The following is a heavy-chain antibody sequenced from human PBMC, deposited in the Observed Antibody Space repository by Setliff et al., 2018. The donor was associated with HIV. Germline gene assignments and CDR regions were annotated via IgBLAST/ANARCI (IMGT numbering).Heavy chain of an antibody. Sequence: PSETLSLTCTVSGGSIGGYYWSWIRQPPGTGLEWLGCIYSGGSTNYNPSLESRVTISLDTSKNQFSLRLTSVTAADTDVYYCARVRSYGSAYDAFDVWGPGTMVTVSS. CDR2: IYSGGST. D-gene: IGHD3-10*01. CDR3: ARVRSYGSAYDAFDV. J-gene: IGHJ3*01. CDR1: GGSIGGYY. V-gene: IGHV4-4*08.